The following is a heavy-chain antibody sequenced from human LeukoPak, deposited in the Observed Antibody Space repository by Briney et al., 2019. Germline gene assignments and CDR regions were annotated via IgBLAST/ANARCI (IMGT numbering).Heavy chain of an antibody. J-gene: IGHJ4*02. D-gene: IGHD3-22*01. CDR1: GFTFSSHS. V-gene: IGHV3-48*01. Sequence: GGSLRLSCAASGFTFSSHSMNWVRQAPGKGLEWVSYISSSSSTIYYADSVKGRFTISRDNAKNSLYLQMNSLGAEDTAVYYCARGAYYYEDWGQGTLVTVSS. CDR2: ISSSSSTI. CDR3: ARGAYYYED.